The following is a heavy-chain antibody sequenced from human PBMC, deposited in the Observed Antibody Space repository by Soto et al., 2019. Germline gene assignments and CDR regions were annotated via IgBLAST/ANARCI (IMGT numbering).Heavy chain of an antibody. CDR2: ISRGSNYI. Sequence: DVQLVESGGGLVKPGGSLRLSCTVSGFTFSNYTMDWVRQAPGKGLEWVSSISRGSNYIYYADSVKGRFPISRDNAKNSLYLQMNSLRAEDTAVFYCARGIYCTLDICYTGYYYMDVWGKGTTVTVSS. CDR1: GFTFSNYT. J-gene: IGHJ6*03. V-gene: IGHV3-21*01. D-gene: IGHD2-2*02. CDR3: ARGIYCTLDICYTGYYYMDV.